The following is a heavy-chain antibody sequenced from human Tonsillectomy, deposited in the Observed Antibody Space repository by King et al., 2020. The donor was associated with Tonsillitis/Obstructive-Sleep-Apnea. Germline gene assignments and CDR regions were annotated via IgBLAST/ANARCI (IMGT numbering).Heavy chain of an antibody. CDR1: GFTFNFYS. CDR2: ISGSGNTI. Sequence: EVQLVESGGGLIQPGGSLRLSCAASGFTFNFYSMDWVRQAPGKGLEWVSYISGSGNTIYYADSLKGRFTISRDNAKSSLYLQMNRLRDEDTAVYYCTRDIRRHYDFWSGYPGYWGQGTLVTVSS. V-gene: IGHV3-48*02. CDR3: TRDIRRHYDFWSGYPGY. D-gene: IGHD3-3*01. J-gene: IGHJ4*02.